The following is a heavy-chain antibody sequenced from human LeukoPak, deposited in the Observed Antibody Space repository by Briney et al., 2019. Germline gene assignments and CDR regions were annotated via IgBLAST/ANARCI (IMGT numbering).Heavy chain of an antibody. J-gene: IGHJ3*01. CDR2: VYSDGSI. CDR1: GFAASSNY. CDR3: AIDRHRYRGINGDGDVFDV. Sequence: GGSLRLSCEASGFAASSNYISWVRQAPGKGLEWVSIVYSDGSIFHADSVKGRFTMSRDISRNTLDLQMNSQRVEDTAVYFCAIDRHRYRGINGDGDVFDVWGQGTMVTVSS. D-gene: IGHD5-12*01. V-gene: IGHV3-53*01.